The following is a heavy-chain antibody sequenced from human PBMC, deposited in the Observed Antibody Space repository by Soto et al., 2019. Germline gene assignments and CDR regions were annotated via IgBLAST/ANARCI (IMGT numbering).Heavy chain of an antibody. D-gene: IGHD6-13*01. CDR3: AHCRDALTQHDTSYYYYNGMDV. CDR2: IYWHDDT. V-gene: IGHV2-5*01. Sequence: QITLKESGPTLVKPTQTLTLTCTFSGFSLSTSGVGVGWIRQPPGKALERLALIYWHDDTRYSPTLKSKLTITKDTSKNLVVLTLTNMDPVDTATYYCAHCRDALTQHDTSYYYYNGMDVWGQGPTVSVSS. CDR1: GFSLSTSGVG. J-gene: IGHJ6*02.